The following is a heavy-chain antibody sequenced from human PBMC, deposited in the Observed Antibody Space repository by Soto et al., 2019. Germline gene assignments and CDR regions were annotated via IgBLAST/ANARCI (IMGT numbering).Heavy chain of an antibody. J-gene: IGHJ4*02. CDR3: AKGLYYYDSSGYRLFDY. Sequence: PGGSLRLSCAASGFTFSSYSMNWVRQAPGKGLEWVSSISSSSSYIYYADSVKGRFTISRDNAKNSLHLQMNRLRADDTAIYYCAKGLYYYDSSGYRLFDYWGQGTLVTVSS. D-gene: IGHD3-22*01. CDR2: ISSSSSYI. CDR1: GFTFSSYS. V-gene: IGHV3-21*04.